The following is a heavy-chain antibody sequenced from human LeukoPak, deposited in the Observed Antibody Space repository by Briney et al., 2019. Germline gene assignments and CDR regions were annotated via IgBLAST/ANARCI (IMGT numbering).Heavy chain of an antibody. CDR3: ARALYGEIFDY. D-gene: IGHD4-17*01. CDR1: GGSISSYY. Sequence: SETLSLTCTVSGGSISSYYWSWIRQPPGKGLEWIGYIYYSGSTNYNPSLKSRVTISVDTSKNQFSLKLRSVTAADTAVYYCARALYGEIFDYWGQGTLVTVSS. J-gene: IGHJ4*02. V-gene: IGHV4-59*01. CDR2: IYYSGST.